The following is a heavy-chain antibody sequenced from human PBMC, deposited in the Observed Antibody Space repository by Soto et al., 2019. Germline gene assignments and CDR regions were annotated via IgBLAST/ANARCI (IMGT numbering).Heavy chain of an antibody. CDR1: GGSISSHY. CDR3: ARDGREASGMDV. V-gene: IGHV4-59*11. D-gene: IGHD1-26*01. J-gene: IGHJ6*02. CDR2: IYYRGST. Sequence: SETLSLTCTVSGGSISSHYWSWVRQAPGKGLEWIGHIYYRGSTTYNPSLRSRSTISVDTSNSQFSLKLNSVTTADTAVYYCARDGREASGMDVWGQGTKVTVSS.